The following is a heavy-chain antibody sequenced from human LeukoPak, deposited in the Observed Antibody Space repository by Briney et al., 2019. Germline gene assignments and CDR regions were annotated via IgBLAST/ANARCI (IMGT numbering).Heavy chain of an antibody. CDR1: GFTFSSYS. CDR2: ISSSSSYI. Sequence: PGGSLRLSCAASGFTFSSYSMNWVRQAPGKGLEWVSSISSSSSYIYYADSVKGRFTISGDNSKDTLYLQMNSLRAEDTAVYYCASPDFWSGYYPFDYWGQGTLVTVSS. V-gene: IGHV3-21*04. D-gene: IGHD3-3*01. CDR3: ASPDFWSGYYPFDY. J-gene: IGHJ4*02.